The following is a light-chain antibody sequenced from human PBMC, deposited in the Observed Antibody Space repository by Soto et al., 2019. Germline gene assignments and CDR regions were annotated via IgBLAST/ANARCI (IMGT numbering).Light chain of an antibody. V-gene: IGKV4-1*01. CDR3: QQYYSTPLT. CDR1: QNLLYSSNNKNY. J-gene: IGKJ5*01. CDR2: WAS. Sequence: DIVMTQSPDSLAVSLGERATINCKSSQNLLYSSNNKNYFAWYQQKPGQPPKLIIYWASTRHYGVHDRFSGSGSGTDFTLTISSLQAEDVAVYYCQQYYSTPLTFGQGTRLEIK.